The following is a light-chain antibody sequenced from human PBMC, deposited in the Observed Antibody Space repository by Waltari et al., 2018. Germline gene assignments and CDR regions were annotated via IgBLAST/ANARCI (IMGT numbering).Light chain of an antibody. CDR2: HVS. Sequence: QSALTQPASVSGSPGQSLTIPCTGTSRDVGGYNYVSWYQQHPGKAPKLMIYHVSKRPSGVSNRFSGSKSGNTASLTISGLQAEDEADYYCSSYTSSSTRVFGGGTKLTVL. CDR1: SRDVGGYNY. CDR3: SSYTSSSTRV. J-gene: IGLJ3*02. V-gene: IGLV2-14*01.